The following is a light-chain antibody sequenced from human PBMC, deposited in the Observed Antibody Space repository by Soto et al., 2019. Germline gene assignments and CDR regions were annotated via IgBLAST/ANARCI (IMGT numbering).Light chain of an antibody. CDR2: DVT. CDR1: SSDVGGYDY. V-gene: IGLV2-8*01. Sequence: QSALTQPPSASGSPGQSVTISCTGTSSDVGGYDYVSWYQQQSGKAPKLNIYDVTNRPSGVPDHFSGSTSSNTASLTVAGLPADDEADYYCSSTTVINNVIVGAGTNLTVL. J-gene: IGLJ2*01. CDR3: SSTTVINNVI.